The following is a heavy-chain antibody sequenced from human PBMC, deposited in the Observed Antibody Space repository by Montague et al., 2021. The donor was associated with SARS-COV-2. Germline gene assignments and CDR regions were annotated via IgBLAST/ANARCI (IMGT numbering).Heavy chain of an antibody. V-gene: IGHV4-39*01. CDR1: GGSISSSTYY. CDR3: ARNQGYHWNYPYNWFGP. J-gene: IGHJ5*02. Sequence: SETLSLTCTVSGGSISSSTYYWGWIRQPPGKGLEWIANIYYSGSTYYNPSLKSRVTIPVDTSKSQFSLKLSSVTAADTAVYYCARNQGYHWNYPYNWFGPWGQGTLVTVSS. CDR2: IYYSGST. D-gene: IGHD1-7*01.